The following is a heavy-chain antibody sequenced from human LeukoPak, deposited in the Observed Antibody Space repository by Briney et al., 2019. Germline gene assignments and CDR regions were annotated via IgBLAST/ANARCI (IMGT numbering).Heavy chain of an antibody. V-gene: IGHV3-30*03. J-gene: IGHJ4*02. CDR3: ARDGHGVPLDY. Sequence: GGSLRLSCEGSAFIFSGHWMNWVRQTPGKGLEWVAVISYDGTEKYYGDSVKGRFTISRDNSKNTLYLQMNSLRAEDTALYYCARDGHGVPLDYWGQGTLVTVSP. CDR2: ISYDGTEK. CDR1: AFIFSGHW. D-gene: IGHD4-17*01.